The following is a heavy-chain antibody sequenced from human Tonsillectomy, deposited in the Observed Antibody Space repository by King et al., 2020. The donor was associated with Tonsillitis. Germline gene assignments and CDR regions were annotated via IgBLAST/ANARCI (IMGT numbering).Heavy chain of an antibody. CDR3: ARAAIVVVPAAENWFDP. CDR2: INPNSGGT. J-gene: IGHJ5*02. Sequence: VQLVESGAEVKKPGASVKVSCRASGYTFTAYYMHWVRQAPGQGLEWMGWINPNSGGTNYAQKFQGRVTMTRDTSISTAYMELSRLRSDDTSVYYCARAAIVVVPAAENWFDPWGQGTLVTVSS. CDR1: GYTFTAYY. D-gene: IGHD2-2*01. V-gene: IGHV1-2*02.